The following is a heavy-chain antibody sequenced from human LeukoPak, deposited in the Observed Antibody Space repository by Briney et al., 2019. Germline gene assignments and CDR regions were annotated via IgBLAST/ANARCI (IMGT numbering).Heavy chain of an antibody. CDR1: GFTFSSYT. Sequence: GGSLRLSCAASGFTFSSYTMNWVRQAPGKGLEWVSSISSSSSYIYHAESVKGRFTISRDNAKNSLYLQMNSLRAEDTAVYYCTTGWTPLVFRYWGQGTLVTVSS. V-gene: IGHV3-21*06. CDR2: ISSSSSYI. J-gene: IGHJ4*02. D-gene: IGHD3/OR15-3a*01. CDR3: TTGWTPLVFRY.